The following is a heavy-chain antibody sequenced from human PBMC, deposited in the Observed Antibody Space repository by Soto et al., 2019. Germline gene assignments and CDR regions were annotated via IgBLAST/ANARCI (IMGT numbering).Heavy chain of an antibody. CDR1: GGTFSSYT. Sequence: SVKVSCKASGGTFSSYTISWVRQAPGQGLEWMGRIIPIIGIANYAQKFQGRVTITRNNSTSTAYMELSSLRSEDTAVYYCANDLPDRLRFLEWQNKASIYGMDVWGQGTTVTVSS. CDR3: ANDLPDRLRFLEWQNKASIYGMDV. J-gene: IGHJ6*02. V-gene: IGHV1-69*02. D-gene: IGHD3-3*01. CDR2: IIPIIGIA.